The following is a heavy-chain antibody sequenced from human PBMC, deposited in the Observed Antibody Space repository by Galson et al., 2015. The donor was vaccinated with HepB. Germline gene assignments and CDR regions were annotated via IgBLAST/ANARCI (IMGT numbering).Heavy chain of an antibody. CDR3: AREDPNYYDSSGYYNKAPNNNWFDP. Sequence: CAISGDSVSSNSAAWNWIRQSPSRGLEWLGRTYYRSKWYNDYAVSVKSRITINPDTSKNQFSLQLNSVTPEDTAVYYCAREDPNYYDSSGYYNKAPNNNWFDPWGQGTLVTVSS. V-gene: IGHV6-1*01. CDR2: TYYRSKWYN. D-gene: IGHD3-22*01. CDR1: GDSVSSNSAA. J-gene: IGHJ5*02.